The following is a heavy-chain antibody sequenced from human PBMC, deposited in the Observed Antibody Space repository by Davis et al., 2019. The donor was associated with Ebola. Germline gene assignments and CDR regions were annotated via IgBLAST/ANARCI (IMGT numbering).Heavy chain of an antibody. J-gene: IGHJ6*03. D-gene: IGHD1-20*01. CDR3: ARERLPGLTGYMDV. V-gene: IGHV1-69*13. CDR1: GGTFSSYA. CDR2: IIPIFGTA. Sequence: SVKVSCKASGGTFSSYAISWVRQAPGQGLEWMGGIIPIFGTANYAQKFQGRVTITADESTSTAYMELSSLRSEDTAVYYCARERLPGLTGYMDVWGKGTTVTVSS.